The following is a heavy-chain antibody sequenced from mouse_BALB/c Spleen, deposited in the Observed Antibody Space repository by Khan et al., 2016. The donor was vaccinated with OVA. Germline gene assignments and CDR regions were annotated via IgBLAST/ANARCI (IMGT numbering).Heavy chain of an antibody. J-gene: IGHJ3*01. CDR3: SRSNGNYWFAY. Sequence: QIQLVQSGPELKKPGETVKISCKASGYTLTDYGMNWVKQAPGKGLKWMGWINTYTGEATYADDFKGRFAFSLEKSANTAYLQINNLKTEDTATYFCSRSNGNYWFAYWGQGTLVTVSA. CDR2: INTYTGEA. D-gene: IGHD2-1*01. V-gene: IGHV9-3-1*01. CDR1: GYTLTDYG.